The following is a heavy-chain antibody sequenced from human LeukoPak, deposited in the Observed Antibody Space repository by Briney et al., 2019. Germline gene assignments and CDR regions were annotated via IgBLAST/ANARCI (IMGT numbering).Heavy chain of an antibody. D-gene: IGHD3-10*01. CDR2: ISSRGSTI. J-gene: IGHJ5*02. V-gene: IGHV3-48*03. CDR1: VFSFNRYE. CDR3: ARDPSMVRGVAYNWFDP. Sequence: SVRLSYAASVFSFNRYEMYGVRGAPATGLEGGLYISSRGSTIYYADSVKGRFTISRDNAKNSLYLQMNSLRAEDTAVYYCARDPSMVRGVAYNWFDPWGEGTLVTVSS.